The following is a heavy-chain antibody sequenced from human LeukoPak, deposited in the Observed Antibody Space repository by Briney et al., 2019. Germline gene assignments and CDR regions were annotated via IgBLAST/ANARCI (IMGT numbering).Heavy chain of an antibody. CDR3: ASRSGYSRAFDI. CDR2: INHSGST. CDR1: GGSFSGYY. J-gene: IGHJ3*02. Sequence: KPSETLSLTCAVYGGSFSGYYWSWIRQPPGKGLEWIGEINHSGSTNYNPSLKSRVTISVDTSKNQLSLKLSSVTAADTAVYYCASRSGYSRAFDIWGQGTMVTVSS. D-gene: IGHD3-3*01. V-gene: IGHV4-34*01.